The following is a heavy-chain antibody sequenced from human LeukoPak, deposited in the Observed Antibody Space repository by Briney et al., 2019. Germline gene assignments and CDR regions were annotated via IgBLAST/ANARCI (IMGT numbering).Heavy chain of an antibody. J-gene: IGHJ4*02. CDR1: GITFGDYT. CDR2: IRSKAYGGTT. Sequence: GGSLRLSCTVSGITFGDYTMSWFRLAPGKGLEWVGFIRSKAYGGTTEYAASVKGRFTISRDDSKTTAYLQMSSLKTEDTAVYYCTTSRRWEVSSSWHYSFDYWGQRTLVTVSS. D-gene: IGHD6-13*01. CDR3: TTSRRWEVSSSWHYSFDY. V-gene: IGHV3-49*03.